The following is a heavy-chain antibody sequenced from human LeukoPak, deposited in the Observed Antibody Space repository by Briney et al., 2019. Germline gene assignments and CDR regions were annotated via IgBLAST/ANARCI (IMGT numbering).Heavy chain of an antibody. CDR1: GFSFCTYG. J-gene: IGHJ3*01. CDR3: AKDAKIVVVGTAFDV. V-gene: IGHV3-30*02. D-gene: IGHD3-22*01. CDR2: IQYDGSNK. Sequence: GGSLRLSCAASGFSFCTYGMHWVRQAPGKGLEWVAFIQYDGSNKYYVDSVKGRFTISRDNSKNTPYLQMNSLTAEDTAVYYCAKDAKIVVVGTAFDVWGQGTMVTVSS.